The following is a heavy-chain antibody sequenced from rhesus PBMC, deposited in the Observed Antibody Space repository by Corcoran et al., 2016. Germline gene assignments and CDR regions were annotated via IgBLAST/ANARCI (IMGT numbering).Heavy chain of an antibody. Sequence: QVQLQESGPGLVKPSETLSLTCAVSGGSISGYYWSWIRQPPGKGLEWIGRIYGSGSTSYNPSLTSRVTISTDTSKNQFSLKLSSVTAADTAVYYCASAYGLDSWGQGVVVTVSS. CDR3: ASAYGLDS. CDR2: IYGSGST. V-gene: IGHV4-147*01. CDR1: GGSISGYY. J-gene: IGHJ6*01.